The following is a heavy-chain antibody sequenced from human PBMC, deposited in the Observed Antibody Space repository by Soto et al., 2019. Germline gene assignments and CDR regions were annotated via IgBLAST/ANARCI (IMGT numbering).Heavy chain of an antibody. Sequence: PSETLSLTCAVYGGSFRGYYWSWIRQPPGKGLEWIGEINHSGSTNYNPSLKSRVTISVDTSKNQFSLKLSSVTAADTAVYYCARAFGHYYYYGMDVWGQGTTVTVSS. CDR1: GGSFRGYY. CDR3: ARAFGHYYYYGMDV. D-gene: IGHD3-16*01. CDR2: INHSGST. J-gene: IGHJ6*02. V-gene: IGHV4-34*01.